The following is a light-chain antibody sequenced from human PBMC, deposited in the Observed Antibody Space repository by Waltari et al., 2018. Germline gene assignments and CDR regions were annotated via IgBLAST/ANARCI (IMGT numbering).Light chain of an antibody. CDR1: SSAVGGYNL. V-gene: IGLV2-23*02. CDR2: EVT. Sequence: QSALTQPASVSGSPGQSITISCLGTSSAVGGYNLVSWYQQYPGKAPKLMIYEVTKRPSGVSNRFSGSKSGNTASLTISGLQAEDEADYYCCSYAGDVVFGGGTKLTVL. CDR3: CSYAGDVV. J-gene: IGLJ2*01.